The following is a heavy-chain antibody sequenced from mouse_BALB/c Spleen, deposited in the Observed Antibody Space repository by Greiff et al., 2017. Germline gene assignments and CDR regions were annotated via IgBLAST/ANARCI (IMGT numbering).Heavy chain of an antibody. CDR1: GFNIKDYY. V-gene: IGHV14-4*02. CDR2: IDPENGDT. D-gene: IGHD2-14*01. Sequence: VQLQQSGAELVRSGASVKLSCTASGFNIKDYYMHWVKPRPEQGLEWIGWIDPENGDTEYAPKFQGKATMTADTSSNTAYLQLSSLTSEDTAVYYCKWYDVDYFDYWGQGTTLTVSS. J-gene: IGHJ2*01. CDR3: KWYDVDYFDY.